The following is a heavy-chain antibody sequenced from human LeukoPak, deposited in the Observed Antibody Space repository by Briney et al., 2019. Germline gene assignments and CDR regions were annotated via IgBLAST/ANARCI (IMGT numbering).Heavy chain of an antibody. CDR3: TKGVGGHHHGIVH. CDR1: GFAVSSYA. D-gene: IGHD2-15*01. J-gene: IGHJ4*02. V-gene: IGHV3-23*01. CDR2: IGYSAGDT. Sequence: GGSLRLSCAASGFAVSSYAMTWVRQAPGKGLEWVSAIGYSAGDTYYADSVKGRFTISRDNSMNTLYLQMSSLRADDTALYYCTKGVGGHHHGIVHWGQRALGTVSS.